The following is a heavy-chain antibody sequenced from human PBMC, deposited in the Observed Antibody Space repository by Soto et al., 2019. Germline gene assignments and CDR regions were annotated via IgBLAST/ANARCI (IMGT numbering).Heavy chain of an antibody. CDR1: GFSLSTSGVG. CDR3: APYGSGSANDYYFDY. V-gene: IGHV2-5*02. Sequence: QITLKESGPTLVKPTQTLTLTCTFSGFSLSTSGVGVGWIRQPPGKALEWLALIYWDDDKRYSPSLKSRLTITKDTSKNQVVLTMTNMDPVDTATYYCAPYGSGSANDYYFDYWGQGTLVTVSS. D-gene: IGHD3-10*01. J-gene: IGHJ4*02. CDR2: IYWDDDK.